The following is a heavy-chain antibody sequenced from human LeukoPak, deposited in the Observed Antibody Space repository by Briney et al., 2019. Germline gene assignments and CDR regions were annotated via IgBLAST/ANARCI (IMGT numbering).Heavy chain of an antibody. D-gene: IGHD2-2*01. CDR1: GFTFSTYA. J-gene: IGHJ4*02. CDR3: AKAHCSSTSCWVYYFDY. CDR2: IRYDGSNK. V-gene: IGHV3-30*02. Sequence: GGSLRLSCAASGFTFSTYAIHWVRQAPGKGLEWVAFIRYDGSNKYCADSVKGRFTISRDNSKNTLYLQMNSLRAEDTAVYYCAKAHCSSTSCWVYYFDYWGQGTLVTVSS.